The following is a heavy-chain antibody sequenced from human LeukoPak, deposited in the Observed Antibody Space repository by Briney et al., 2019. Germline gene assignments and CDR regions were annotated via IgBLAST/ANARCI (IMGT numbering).Heavy chain of an antibody. V-gene: IGHV3-9*01. J-gene: IGHJ4*02. CDR1: GFTFDDYA. Sequence: GGSLRLSCAASGFTFDDYAMHWVRQAPGKGLEWVSGISWNSGSIGYADSVKGRFTISRDNAKNSLYLQMNSLRAGDTALYYCAEVLKLRQLLPLFDYWGQGTLVTVSS. CDR3: AEVLKLRQLLPLFDY. D-gene: IGHD2-2*01. CDR2: ISWNSGSI.